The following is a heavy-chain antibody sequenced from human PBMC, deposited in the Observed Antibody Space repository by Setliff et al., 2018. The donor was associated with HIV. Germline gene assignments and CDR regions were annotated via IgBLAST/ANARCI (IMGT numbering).Heavy chain of an antibody. CDR1: GFTFSSYA. CDR2: ISGSDE. Sequence: GGSLRLSCAASGFTFSSYAMSWVRQAPGKGLEWVSAISGSDECYVDSVKGRFTISRDSSMNTLYLQMNSLRAEDTAVYYCAREGSYGIDCWGQGTLVTVSS. CDR3: AREGSYGIDC. D-gene: IGHD4-17*01. V-gene: IGHV3-23*01. J-gene: IGHJ4*02.